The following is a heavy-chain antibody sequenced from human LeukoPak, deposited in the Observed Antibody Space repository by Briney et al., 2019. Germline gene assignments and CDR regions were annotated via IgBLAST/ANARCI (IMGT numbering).Heavy chain of an antibody. J-gene: IGHJ6*03. D-gene: IGHD6-13*01. CDR1: GGSISSYY. CDR2: IHYSGST. V-gene: IGHV4-59*08. Sequence: SETLSLTCTVSGGSISSYYWSWIRQPPGKGLEWIGYIHYSGSTNYNPSLKSRVTISVDTSKNQFSLKLSSVTAADTAVYYCARVLREQQLVRFYYYYYMDVWGKGTTVTVSS. CDR3: ARVLREQQLVRFYYYYYMDV.